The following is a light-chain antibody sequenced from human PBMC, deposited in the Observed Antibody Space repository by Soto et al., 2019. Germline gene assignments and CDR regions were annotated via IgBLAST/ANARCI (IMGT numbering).Light chain of an antibody. CDR1: SSNIGGRY. CDR3: ATWDDSLSGWV. J-gene: IGLJ3*02. CDR2: KNN. Sequence: QAVVTQPPSASGTPGQRVTISCSGSSSNIGGRYVYWYQQVPGTAPKLLIYKNNQRPSGVPDRFSGSKSGTSASLAISGLRSEDEADYHCATWDDSLSGWVFGGGTKLTVL. V-gene: IGLV1-47*01.